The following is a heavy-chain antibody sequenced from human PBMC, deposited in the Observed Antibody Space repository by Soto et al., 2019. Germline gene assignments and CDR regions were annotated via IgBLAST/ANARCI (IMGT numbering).Heavy chain of an antibody. CDR2: ISGSGGST. CDR3: AKDCSGWYRYYFDY. D-gene: IGHD6-19*01. J-gene: IGHJ4*02. CDR1: GLTFSIYA. Sequence: GESLKISGAASGLTFSIYAMSWVRQAPGKGLEWVSAISGSGGSTYYADSVKGRFTISRDNSKNTLYLQMNSLRAEDTAVYYCAKDCSGWYRYYFDYWGQGSLVTVSS. V-gene: IGHV3-23*01.